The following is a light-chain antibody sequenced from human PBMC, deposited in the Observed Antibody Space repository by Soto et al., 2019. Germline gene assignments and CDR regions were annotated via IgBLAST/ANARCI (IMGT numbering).Light chain of an antibody. CDR2: DAS. J-gene: IGKJ2*01. V-gene: IGKV3-11*01. Sequence: EIVLTQSPATLSLSPGERATLSCRASQSVSSYLAWYQQKPGQAPRLLIYDASNRATGIPARFSGSGSGTDFPLTISSLEPEDFAVYYCQQRSNWPYTFGQGTKLAIK. CDR1: QSVSSY. CDR3: QQRSNWPYT.